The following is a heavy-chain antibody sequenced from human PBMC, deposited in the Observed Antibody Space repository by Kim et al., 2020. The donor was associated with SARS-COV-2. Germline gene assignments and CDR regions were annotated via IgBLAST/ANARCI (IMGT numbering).Heavy chain of an antibody. V-gene: IGHV1-69*13. Sequence: SVKVSCKASGGTFSSYAISWVRQAPGQGLEWMGGIIPIFGTANYAQKFQGRVTITADESTSTAYMELSSLRSEDTAVYYCARKIQWELPPHWYFDLWGRGTLVTVSS. CDR2: IIPIFGTA. D-gene: IGHD1-26*01. CDR1: GGTFSSYA. J-gene: IGHJ2*01. CDR3: ARKIQWELPPHWYFDL.